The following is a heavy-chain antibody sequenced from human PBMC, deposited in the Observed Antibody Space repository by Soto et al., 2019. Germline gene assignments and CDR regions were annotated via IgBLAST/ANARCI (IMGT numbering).Heavy chain of an antibody. CDR2: ISAYNGNT. D-gene: IGHD3-9*01. CDR3: ARPQNDILTDSYTNYFDS. CDR1: GYTFTNYG. Sequence: QVQLVQSGAEVKKPGASVKVSCKASGYTFTNYGLTWVRQAPGQGPEWVGWISAYNGNTHYAQKLQGRVAMTTDTSTSTAYMELRSLSSDDTAVYYCARPQNDILTDSYTNYFDSWGRGTPVTVSS. V-gene: IGHV1-18*01. J-gene: IGHJ4*02.